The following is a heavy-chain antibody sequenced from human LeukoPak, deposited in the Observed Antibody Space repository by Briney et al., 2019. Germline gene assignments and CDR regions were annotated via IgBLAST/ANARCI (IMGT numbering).Heavy chain of an antibody. CDR1: GFTFSSYS. CDR2: ISSSSSII. CDR3: ARVDY. V-gene: IGHV3-48*02. J-gene: IGHJ4*02. Sequence: GGSLRLSCAASGFTFSSYSMNWVRQAPGKGLEWVSYISSSSSIIYYADSVKGRFTISRDNAKNSLYLQMKSLRDDDTAVYYCARVDYWGQGTLVTVSS.